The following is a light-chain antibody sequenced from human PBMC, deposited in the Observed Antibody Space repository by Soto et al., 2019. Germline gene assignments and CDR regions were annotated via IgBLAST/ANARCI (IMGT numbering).Light chain of an antibody. J-gene: IGLJ1*01. CDR3: SSYTSSSTLYV. CDR1: SMDVCGYNY. Sequence: QSALTQPASVSGSPGQSSTVTCTGTSMDVCGYNYVSLYQQHPGKAPKLRIYEVSNRPSGVSNRFSAPKSGNTASLTISGLQAEDEADYYCSSYTSSSTLYVFGSGTKVNVL. CDR2: EVS. V-gene: IGLV2-14*01.